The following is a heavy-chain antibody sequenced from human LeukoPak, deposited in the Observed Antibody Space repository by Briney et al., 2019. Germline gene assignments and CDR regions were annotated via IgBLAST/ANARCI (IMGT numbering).Heavy chain of an antibody. J-gene: IGHJ4*02. V-gene: IGHV3-21*01. Sequence: PGGSLRLSCEASGFTFNTYSMNWARQAPGKGLEWVSSIDSSGGYMFYADSVKGRFTISRDNSKNTLYLQMNSLRAEDTAVYYCVQGTRRGAITMVRGVIGKSYDSWGQGTLVTVSS. CDR2: IDSSGGYM. CDR3: VQGTRRGAITMVRGVIGKSYDS. CDR1: GFTFNTYS. D-gene: IGHD3-10*01.